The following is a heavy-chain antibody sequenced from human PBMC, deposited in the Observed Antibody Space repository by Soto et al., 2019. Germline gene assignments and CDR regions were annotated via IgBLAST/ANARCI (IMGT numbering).Heavy chain of an antibody. Sequence: GGSLRLSCAASGFTFSSYAMSWVRQAPGKGLEWVSAISGSGGSTYYADSVKGRFTISRDNSKNTLYLQMNSLRAEDTAVYYCAKVTRGTSRHYYGMDVWGQGTTVTVSS. CDR3: AKVTRGTSRHYYGMDV. CDR2: ISGSGGST. J-gene: IGHJ6*02. CDR1: GFTFSSYA. V-gene: IGHV3-23*01. D-gene: IGHD2-2*01.